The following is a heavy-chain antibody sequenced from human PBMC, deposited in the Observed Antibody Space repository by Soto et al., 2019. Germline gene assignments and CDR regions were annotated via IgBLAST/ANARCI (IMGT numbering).Heavy chain of an antibody. V-gene: IGHV3-7*01. J-gene: IGHJ4*02. CDR3: ARDTNYYGSGSYKDY. Sequence: GGSLRLSCAASGFTFSSYWMSWVRQAPGKGLEWVANIKQDGSEKYYVDSVKGRFTISRDNAKNSLYLQMNSLRAEDTAVYYCARDTNYYGSGSYKDYWGQGTLVTVSS. CDR1: GFTFSSYW. CDR2: IKQDGSEK. D-gene: IGHD3-10*01.